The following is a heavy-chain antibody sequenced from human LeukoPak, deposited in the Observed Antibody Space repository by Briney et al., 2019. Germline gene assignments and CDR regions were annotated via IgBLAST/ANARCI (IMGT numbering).Heavy chain of an antibody. CDR2: IYYSGST. D-gene: IGHD5-18*01. J-gene: IGHJ6*03. CDR3: ARAADTAMYYYYCRDV. V-gene: IGHV4-59*12. Sequence: SETLSLTCTVSGRSISIYYSSSSRHPPGKGRGWVGYIYYSGSTNYNPSLKSRVTISVDTSKNQFSLKLSSVTAADTAVYYCARAADTAMYYYYCRDVWGKGTTVTVS. CDR1: GRSISIYY.